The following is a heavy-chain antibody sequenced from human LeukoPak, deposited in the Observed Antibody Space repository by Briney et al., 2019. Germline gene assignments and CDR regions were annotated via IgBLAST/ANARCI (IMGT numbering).Heavy chain of an antibody. CDR3: ARGPEGMYFDY. J-gene: IGHJ4*02. CDR1: GYTFTKYG. V-gene: IGHV1-18*01. Sequence: ASVKVSCKASGYTFTKYGITWVRQAPGQGLEWMGWISTYNGNTNYAQKLQGRVTMTTDTSTSTAYVELRSLISDDAAVYYCARGPEGMYFDYWGQGTLVTVSS. CDR2: ISTYNGNT.